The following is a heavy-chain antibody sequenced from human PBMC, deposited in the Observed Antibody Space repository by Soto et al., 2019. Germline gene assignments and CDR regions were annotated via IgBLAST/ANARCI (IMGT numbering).Heavy chain of an antibody. CDR1: GYTFTSYD. D-gene: IGHD3-22*01. V-gene: IGHV1-8*01. Sequence: ASVKVSCKASGYTFTSYDINWVRQATGQGLEWMGWMNPNSGNTGYAQKYQGRVTMTRNTSISTAYMEQSSLRSDDTAVYYCARHYYYDSSGYLEFDYWGQGTLVTVSS. CDR3: ARHYYYDSSGYLEFDY. J-gene: IGHJ4*02. CDR2: MNPNSGNT.